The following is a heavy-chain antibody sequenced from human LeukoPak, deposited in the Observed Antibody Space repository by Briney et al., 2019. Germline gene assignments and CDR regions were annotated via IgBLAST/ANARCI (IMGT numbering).Heavy chain of an antibody. D-gene: IGHD3-3*01. V-gene: IGHV3-23*01. CDR2: IDKSGGNI. CDR1: GFTFGTYA. J-gene: IGHJ5*02. Sequence: GGSLRLSCAASGFTFGTYAMTWVRQAPGKGLEWVSVIDKSGGNIHYVDSAKGRFTISRDNSKNTLYLQMNNLRVEDTAVYYCAKVGDFWSGSRWFDPWGQGTLVTVSS. CDR3: AKVGDFWSGSRWFDP.